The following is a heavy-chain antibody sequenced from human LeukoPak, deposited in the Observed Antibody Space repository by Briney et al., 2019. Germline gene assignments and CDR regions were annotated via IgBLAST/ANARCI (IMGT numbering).Heavy chain of an antibody. CDR1: GYTLTGYY. D-gene: IGHD3-3*01. CDR3: ARGVYYDGGFDP. J-gene: IGHJ5*02. Sequence: GASVNDSCKASGYTLTGYYMHWVRQTPEQGLEWMGWINPNSGGTNYAQKFQGRVTMTRDTSISTAYMELSRLRSDDTAVYYCARGVYYDGGFDPWGQGTLVTVSS. V-gene: IGHV1-2*02. CDR2: INPNSGGT.